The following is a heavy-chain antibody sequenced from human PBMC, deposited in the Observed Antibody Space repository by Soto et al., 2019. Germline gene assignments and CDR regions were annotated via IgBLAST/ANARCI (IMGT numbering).Heavy chain of an antibody. J-gene: IGHJ4*02. CDR2: ISGSGAKK. Sequence: GGSLRLSCAGSGFTFSTYAMTWVRQAPGKGLEWVSGISGSGAKKYYADSVKGRFTISRDNSKNTLLLQMDSLRAEDTAVYFCAKGAGTTTINDFWGQGTLVTVSS. V-gene: IGHV3-23*01. D-gene: IGHD1-26*01. CDR1: GFTFSTYA. CDR3: AKGAGTTTINDF.